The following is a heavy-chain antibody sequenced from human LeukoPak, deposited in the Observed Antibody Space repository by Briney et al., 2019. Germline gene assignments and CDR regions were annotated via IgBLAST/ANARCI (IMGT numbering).Heavy chain of an antibody. V-gene: IGHV4-38-2*01. CDR2: IYHSGST. CDR1: GYSISCGYY. CDR3: ARRQARDFWSGYPDSNWFDP. J-gene: IGHJ5*02. Sequence: PSETLSLTCAVSGYSISCGYYWGWIRQPPGKGLEWIGSIYHSGSTYYNPSLKSRVTISVDTSKNQFSLKLSSVTAADTAVYYCARRQARDFWSGYPDSNWFDPWGQGTLVTVSS. D-gene: IGHD3-3*01.